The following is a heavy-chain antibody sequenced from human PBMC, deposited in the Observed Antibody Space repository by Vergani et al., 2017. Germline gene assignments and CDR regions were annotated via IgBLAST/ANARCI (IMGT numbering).Heavy chain of an antibody. CDR1: GYSFTSNS. V-gene: IGHV1-46*03. J-gene: IGHJ6*03. CDR3: ARAGXCTSTSCYSFSYYYMDV. D-gene: IGHD2-2*03. CDR2: INPMGGST. Sequence: QVQLVQSGAEVTKPGASVKVSCKASGYSFTSNSMHWVRQAPGQGLEWMGIINPMGGSTTYAQRFQGRVTMTRETSTSTVYMQLSSLRIEYTAVYYCARAGXCTSTSCYSFSYYYMDVWGKGTTVTGSS.